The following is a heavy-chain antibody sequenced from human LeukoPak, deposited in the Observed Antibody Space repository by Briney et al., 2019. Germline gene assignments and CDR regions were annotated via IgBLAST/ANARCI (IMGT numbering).Heavy chain of an antibody. J-gene: IGHJ4*02. CDR1: SGSISTSNYY. Sequence: PSETLSLTCTVSSGSISTSNYYWGWVRQPPGKALEWIGNIFYSGSTYYSPSLKSRVTISLDTSRNQFSLKLSSVTAADTAVYYCARGGAKDGNFDYWGQGTLVTVSS. CDR3: ARGGAKDGNFDY. D-gene: IGHD5-24*01. CDR2: IFYSGST. V-gene: IGHV4-39*07.